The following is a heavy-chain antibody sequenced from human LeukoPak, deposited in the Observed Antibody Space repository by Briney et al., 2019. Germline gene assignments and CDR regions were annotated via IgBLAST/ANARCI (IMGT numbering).Heavy chain of an antibody. J-gene: IGHJ4*02. V-gene: IGHV3-74*01. CDR1: GFTFSNSW. Sequence: GGSLRLSCAASGFTFSNSWMHWVRQAPGEGLVWVSRMNSDGSTIDYADSVKGRFTISRDNAKNTLYLQMNSLRVEDMAVYYCARAGNYYYPYRGQGTLVTVSS. CDR2: MNSDGSTI. D-gene: IGHD3-10*01. CDR3: ARAGNYYYPY.